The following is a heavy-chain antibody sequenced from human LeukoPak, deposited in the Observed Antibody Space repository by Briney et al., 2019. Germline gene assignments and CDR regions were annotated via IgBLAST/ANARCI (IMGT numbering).Heavy chain of an antibody. CDR2: INHSGST. D-gene: IGHD2-15*01. J-gene: IGHJ5*02. Sequence: SETLSLTCAVYGGSFNGYYWSWIRQPPGKGLEWIGEINHSGSTNYNPSLKSRVTISVDTSKNQFSLKLSSVTAADTAVYYCARGEVVVAATPLGWFDPWGQGTLVTVSS. CDR1: GGSFNGYY. CDR3: ARGEVVVAATPLGWFDP. V-gene: IGHV4-34*01.